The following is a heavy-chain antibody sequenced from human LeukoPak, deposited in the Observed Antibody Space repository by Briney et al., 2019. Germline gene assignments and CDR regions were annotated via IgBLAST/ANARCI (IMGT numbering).Heavy chain of an antibody. CDR1: GYTLTSYG. CDR3: ARGYCSSTSCFYRWFDP. V-gene: IGHV1-18*01. Sequence: ASVKVSCKASGYTLTSYGISWVRQAPGQGLEWMGWISAYKGNTNYAQKLQGRVTMTTDTSTSTAYMELRSLRSDDTAVYYCARGYCSSTSCFYRWFDPWGQGTLVTVSS. D-gene: IGHD2-2*01. CDR2: ISAYKGNT. J-gene: IGHJ5*02.